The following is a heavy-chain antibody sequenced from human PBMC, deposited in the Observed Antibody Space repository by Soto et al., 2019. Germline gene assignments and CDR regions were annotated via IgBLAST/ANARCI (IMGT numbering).Heavy chain of an antibody. CDR3: ARGAGKWGLGLEL. D-gene: IGHD1-26*01. Sequence: EVQLVESGGGLVQPGGSLRLSCAASGFTFSDHYMDWVRQAPGKGLEWVGRTRNKANSYTTEYAASVKDRFTISRDDSKNSLYLQMNSLKTEGTAVYYWARGAGKWGLGLELWGRGTLVTVSS. J-gene: IGHJ2*01. CDR1: GFTFSDHY. V-gene: IGHV3-72*01. CDR2: TRNKANSYTT.